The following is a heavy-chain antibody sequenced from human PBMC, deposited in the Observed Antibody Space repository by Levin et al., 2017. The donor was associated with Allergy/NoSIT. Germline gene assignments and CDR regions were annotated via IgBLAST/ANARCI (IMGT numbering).Heavy chain of an antibody. J-gene: IGHJ6*02. D-gene: IGHD6-13*01. CDR1: GFTLRSYS. CDR3: ARDIVAVGTGASWYYYGLDV. Sequence: ETLSLTCAASGFTLRSYSMNWVRQAPGKGLEWVSYISSTSSTIYYADSVEGRFTIFRDNAKNSLYLQMNSLRAEDTAVYYCARDIVAVGTGASWYYYGLDVWGQGTTVTVSS. CDR2: ISSTSSTI. V-gene: IGHV3-48*01.